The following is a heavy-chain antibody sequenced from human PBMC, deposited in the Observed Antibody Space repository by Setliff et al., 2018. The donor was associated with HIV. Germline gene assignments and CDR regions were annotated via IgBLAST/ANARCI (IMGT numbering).Heavy chain of an antibody. Sequence: GGSLRLSCAASGFTFDDYTMHWVRQAPGKGLEWISYISGSGGRIFYLDSVKGRFTISRDNAKTSLFLQMNNLRADDAGVYYCVRDSSRGSAWDPGAFDIWGQGTAVTVS. J-gene: IGHJ3*02. CDR1: GFTFDDYT. CDR3: VRDSSRGSAWDPGAFDI. CDR2: ISGSGGRI. D-gene: IGHD6-19*01. V-gene: IGHV3-48*03.